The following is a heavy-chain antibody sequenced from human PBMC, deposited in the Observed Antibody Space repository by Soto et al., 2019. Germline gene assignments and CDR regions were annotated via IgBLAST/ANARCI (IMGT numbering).Heavy chain of an antibody. Sequence: PSETLSLTCAVSGGSISSGGYSWSWIRQPPGKGLEWIGYIYHSGSTYYNPSLKSRVTISVDRSKNQFSLKLSSVTAADTAVYYCARDVIAAAGTAGWGQGTLVTVSS. J-gene: IGHJ4*02. V-gene: IGHV4-30-2*01. CDR3: ARDVIAAAGTAG. CDR2: IYHSGST. D-gene: IGHD6-13*01. CDR1: GGSISSGGYS.